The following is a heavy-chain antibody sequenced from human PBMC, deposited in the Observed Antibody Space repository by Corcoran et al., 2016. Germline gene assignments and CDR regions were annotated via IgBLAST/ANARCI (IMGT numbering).Heavy chain of an antibody. Sequence: QVTLKESGPVLVKPTETLTLTCTVSGFSLSNARMGVSWIRQPPGKALEWLAHIFSNDEKSYSTSLKSRLTISKDTSKSQVVLTMTNMDPVDTATYYCARTTYLRTYSFPGVTAPYWYFDLWGRGTLVTVSS. J-gene: IGHJ2*01. D-gene: IGHD2-21*02. CDR3: ARTTYLRTYSFPGVTAPYWYFDL. CDR2: IFSNDEK. V-gene: IGHV2-26*01. CDR1: GFSLSNARMG.